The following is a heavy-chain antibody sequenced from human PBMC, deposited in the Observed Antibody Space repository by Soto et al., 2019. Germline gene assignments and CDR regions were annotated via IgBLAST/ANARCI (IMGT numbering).Heavy chain of an antibody. V-gene: IGHV1-18*01. CDR1: GYTFTSYG. CDR3: ARDRGSYALDC. D-gene: IGHD1-26*01. Sequence: QVQLVQSGAEVKKPGASVKVSCKASGYTFTSYGISWVRQAPGQGLEWMGWISANNGNTNYAQKLQGRVTMTTHTSTSTAYMEPRSLRSDDTAVYYCARDRGSYALDCWGQGTLVTVYS. J-gene: IGHJ4*02. CDR2: ISANNGNT.